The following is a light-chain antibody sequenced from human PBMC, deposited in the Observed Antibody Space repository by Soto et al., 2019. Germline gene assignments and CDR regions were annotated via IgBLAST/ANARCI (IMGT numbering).Light chain of an antibody. CDR1: QSVGSN. CDR3: QQSNNWPPDRT. V-gene: IGKV3-15*01. CDR2: GAS. J-gene: IGKJ1*01. Sequence: EIVMTQSPATLSVSPGERATLSCRASQSVGSNLAWYQQKPGQAPRLLIYGASTRATGIPARFSGSGSGTEFTLPISSLQSEDFAIYFCQQSNNWPPDRTFGQGTKVEIK.